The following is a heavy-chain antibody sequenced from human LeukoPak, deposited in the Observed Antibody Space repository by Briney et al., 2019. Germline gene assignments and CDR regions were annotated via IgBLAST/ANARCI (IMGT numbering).Heavy chain of an antibody. V-gene: IGHV4-4*02. CDR1: GGSISISKW. J-gene: IGHJ4*02. D-gene: IGHD3-3*01. Sequence: PSETLSLTCDVSGGSISISKWWSWVRQPPGKGLEWIGYIYYSGSTNYNPSLKSRVTISLDTSKNQFSLKVSSVTAADTAVYYCATAGDFSGAPSHWGQGTLVTVSS. CDR2: IYYSGST. CDR3: ATAGDFSGAPSH.